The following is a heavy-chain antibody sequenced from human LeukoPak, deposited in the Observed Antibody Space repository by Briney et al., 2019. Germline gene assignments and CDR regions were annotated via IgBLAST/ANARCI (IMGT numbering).Heavy chain of an antibody. J-gene: IGHJ4*02. CDR1: GFTFSSYG. Sequence: GGSLRLSCAASGFTFSSYGMHWVRQAPGKGLEWVAVIWYDGSNKYYADSVKGRFTISRDNSKNTLYLQMNSLRAEDTAVYYCAKDLAAYGDLYYFDYWGQGTLVTVSS. CDR2: IWYDGSNK. D-gene: IGHD4-17*01. V-gene: IGHV3-30*02. CDR3: AKDLAAYGDLYYFDY.